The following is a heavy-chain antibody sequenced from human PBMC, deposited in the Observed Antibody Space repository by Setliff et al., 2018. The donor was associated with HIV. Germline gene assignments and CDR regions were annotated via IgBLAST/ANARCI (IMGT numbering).Heavy chain of an antibody. Sequence: SETLSLTCTVSGGSMSTHYLSWVRQTPGKGLEWIGHIYTTGSTHYNPSLRSRVTISIDTSKSHFSLRLKSVTAADTALYYCASGSPFDGFDMWGQGTMVTVSS. J-gene: IGHJ3*02. V-gene: IGHV4-59*11. D-gene: IGHD1-26*01. CDR3: ASGSPFDGFDM. CDR1: GGSMSTHY. CDR2: IYTTGST.